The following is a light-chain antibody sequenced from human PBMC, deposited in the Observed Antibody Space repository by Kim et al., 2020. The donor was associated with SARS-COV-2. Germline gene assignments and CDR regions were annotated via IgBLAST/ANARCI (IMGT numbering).Light chain of an antibody. Sequence: SSELTQDPAVSVALGQTVRITCQGDSLRSYYATWYQQKPGQAPKVVIYGKDNRPSGVPDRFSGSSSGNTAYLTITGTQAGAEADYYCNSRDRNDYVVFGG. J-gene: IGLJ2*01. CDR2: GKD. CDR3: NSRDRNDYVV. CDR1: SLRSYY. V-gene: IGLV3-19*01.